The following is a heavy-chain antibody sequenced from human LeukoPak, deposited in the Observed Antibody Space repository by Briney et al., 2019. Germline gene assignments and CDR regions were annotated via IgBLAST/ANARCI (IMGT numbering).Heavy chain of an antibody. CDR1: GFTFSSYW. Sequence: PGGSLRLSCAASGFTFSSYWMSWARQAPGKGLEWVANIKQDGSEKYYVDSVKGRFTISRDNAKNSLFLQMNSLRAEDTAMYYCAKGTKPVMTIPDYWGQGILVTVSS. CDR3: AKGTKPVMTIPDY. V-gene: IGHV3-7*03. J-gene: IGHJ4*02. D-gene: IGHD1/OR15-1a*01. CDR2: IKQDGSEK.